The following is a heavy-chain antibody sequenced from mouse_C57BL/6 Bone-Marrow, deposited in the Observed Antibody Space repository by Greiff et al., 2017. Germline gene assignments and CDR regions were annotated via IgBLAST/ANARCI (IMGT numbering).Heavy chain of an antibody. Sequence: QVQLQQPGAELVKPGASVKVSCKASGYTFTSYWMHWVKQRPGQGLEWIGRIHPSDSDTNYNQKFKGKATLTVDKSSSTAYMLLSSLTSEDSAVYYCAIERDYYGSSPLGWGTGTTVTVSS. J-gene: IGHJ1*03. D-gene: IGHD1-1*01. CDR2: IHPSDSDT. V-gene: IGHV1-74*01. CDR3: AIERDYYGSSPLG. CDR1: GYTFTSYW.